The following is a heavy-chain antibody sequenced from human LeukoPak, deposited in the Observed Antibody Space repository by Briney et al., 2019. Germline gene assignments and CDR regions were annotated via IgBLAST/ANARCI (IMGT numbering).Heavy chain of an antibody. D-gene: IGHD3-3*01. J-gene: IGHJ6*02. CDR3: ARESLYDFWSGWALNGMDV. Sequence: ASVKVSCKASGYTFTSYGISWVRQAPGQGLEWMGWISAYNGNTNYAQKLQGRVTMTTDTSTSTAYMELRSLRSDDTAVYYCARESLYDFWSGWALNGMDVWGQGTTVTVSS. V-gene: IGHV1-18*01. CDR2: ISAYNGNT. CDR1: GYTFTSYG.